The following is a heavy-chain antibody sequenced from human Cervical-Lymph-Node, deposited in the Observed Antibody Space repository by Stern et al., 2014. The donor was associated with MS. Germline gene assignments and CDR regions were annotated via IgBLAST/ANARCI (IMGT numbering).Heavy chain of an antibody. V-gene: IGHV3-53*01. J-gene: IGHJ4*02. Sequence: EMQLVESGGGVIQPGGSLRLSCTASGFTVSRDYMTWVRQAPGKGLEWVSLITSCGSDFYHDSVKGRFAIARDDSKNTVYLHMTSLRAEDTAMYYCARDTSSPERSDWWGQGTLVTVSS. D-gene: IGHD1-1*01. CDR3: ARDTSSPERSDW. CDR2: ITSCGSD. CDR1: GFTVSRDY.